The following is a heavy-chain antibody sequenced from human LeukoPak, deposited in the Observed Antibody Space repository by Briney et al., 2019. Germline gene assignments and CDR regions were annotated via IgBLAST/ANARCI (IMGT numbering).Heavy chain of an antibody. D-gene: IGHD2-2*01. CDR1: GFTFSSYW. CDR3: AKAGECSSTSCYSGDNLFDP. V-gene: IGHV3-74*01. Sequence: GGSLRLSCAASGFTFSSYWMHWVRQAPGKGLVWVSRINSDGSSTSYADSVKGRFTISRDNAKNSLYLQMNSLRAEDTALYYCAKAGECSSTSCYSGDNLFDPWGQGTLVTVSS. CDR2: INSDGSST. J-gene: IGHJ5*02.